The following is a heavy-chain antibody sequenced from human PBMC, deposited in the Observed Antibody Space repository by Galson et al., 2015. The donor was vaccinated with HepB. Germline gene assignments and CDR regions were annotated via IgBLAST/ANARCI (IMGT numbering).Heavy chain of an antibody. V-gene: IGHV4-61*01. Sequence: SETLSLTCTVSGGSVSSGSCYWSWIRQPPGKGLEWIGYIYYSGSTNYNPSLKSRVTISVDTSKNQFSLKLSSVTAADTAVYYCARDTGDYSFDYWGQGTLVTVSS. CDR2: IYYSGST. CDR1: GGSVSSGSCY. CDR3: ARDTGDYSFDY. D-gene: IGHD4-11*01. J-gene: IGHJ4*02.